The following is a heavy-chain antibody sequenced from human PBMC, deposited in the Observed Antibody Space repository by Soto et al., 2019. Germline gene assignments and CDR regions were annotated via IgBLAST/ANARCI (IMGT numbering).Heavy chain of an antibody. CDR2: ISYDGGDK. Sequence: VQLVESGGGVVQPGRSLRLSCAASGFTFSTYAMHWVRQAPGKGLEWVAVISYDGGDKYSADSLKGRFTISRDNSKNTLYLQMNSLRPEDMAVYYCARVGAGAGYFLDCWGQGTLVTVSS. D-gene: IGHD3-22*01. J-gene: IGHJ4*02. CDR1: GFTFSTYA. CDR3: ARVGAGAGYFLDC. V-gene: IGHV3-30-3*01.